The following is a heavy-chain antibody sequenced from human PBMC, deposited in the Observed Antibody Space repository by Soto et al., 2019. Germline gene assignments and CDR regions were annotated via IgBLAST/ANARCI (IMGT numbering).Heavy chain of an antibody. Sequence: QVQLVQSGAEVKEPGSSVRVSCKASGGTFDNFIMNWVRQTPGRGLEWMGGIVPMLGTPTYAEKFKGRVTISATGSTGTMYRAETSLRPEHTAIYYCARNGTYSSSLTQYAGMDVWGPGTTVTVSS. CDR1: GGTFDNFI. J-gene: IGHJ6*02. CDR3: ARNGTYSSSLTQYAGMDV. D-gene: IGHD1-26*01. CDR2: IVPMLGTP. V-gene: IGHV1-69*01.